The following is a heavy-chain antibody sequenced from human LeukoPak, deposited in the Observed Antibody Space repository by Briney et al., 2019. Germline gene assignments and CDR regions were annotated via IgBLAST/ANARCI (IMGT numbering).Heavy chain of an antibody. Sequence: ASVKVSCKVSGYTLTELSMHWVRQAPGKGLEWMGGSDPEDGETIYAQKFQGRVTMTEDTSTDTAYMELSSLRSEDTAVYYCATEYYYDSTSDYWGQGTLVTVSS. CDR1: GYTLTELS. CDR2: SDPEDGET. CDR3: ATEYYYDSTSDY. D-gene: IGHD3-22*01. J-gene: IGHJ4*02. V-gene: IGHV1-24*01.